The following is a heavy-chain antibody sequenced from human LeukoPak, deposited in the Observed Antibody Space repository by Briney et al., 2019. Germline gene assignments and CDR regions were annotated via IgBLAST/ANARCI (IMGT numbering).Heavy chain of an antibody. CDR2: MYTGGST. CDR1: GFSVSTNY. CDR3: VRDLSKGYSDAFDI. Sequence: GGSLRLSCAASGFSVSTNYMSWVRQAPGKGLEWVSIMYTGGSTYYADSVEGRFTISRDNSKNALYLQMNSLRAEDTAVYYCVRDLSKGYSDAFDIWGQGTMVTVSS. J-gene: IGHJ3*02. V-gene: IGHV3-66*01. D-gene: IGHD2-15*01.